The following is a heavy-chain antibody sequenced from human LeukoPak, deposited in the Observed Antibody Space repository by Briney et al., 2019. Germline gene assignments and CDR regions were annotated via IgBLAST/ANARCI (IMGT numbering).Heavy chain of an antibody. CDR2: IDDSGTT. V-gene: IGHV4-34*01. CDR1: YGSSRGYQ. D-gene: IGHD4-17*01. J-gene: IGHJ4*02. CDR3: ARIYGDYIVY. Sequence: PSETLSLTCAVYYGSSRGYQWGWSRQSPGKGMEWIGEIDDSGTTNYNPSLKSRLTLSVDTSKNQFSLQLNSVTAADMAVYYCARIYGDYIVYWGRGTLVTVSS.